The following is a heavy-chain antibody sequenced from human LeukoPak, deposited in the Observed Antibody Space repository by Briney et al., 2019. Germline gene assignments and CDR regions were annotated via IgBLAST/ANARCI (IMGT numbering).Heavy chain of an antibody. V-gene: IGHV4-59*08. Sequence: PSETLSLTCTVSGGSISGYYWSWIRQPPGKGLEWIGYIYYSGSTNYNPSLKSRVTISGDTSKNQISLKLSSVTAADTAVYYCARQSRDGDYIAKLFDYWGQGTLVTVSS. CDR3: ARQSRDGDYIAKLFDY. J-gene: IGHJ4*02. CDR2: IYYSGST. CDR1: GGSISGYY. D-gene: IGHD4-17*01.